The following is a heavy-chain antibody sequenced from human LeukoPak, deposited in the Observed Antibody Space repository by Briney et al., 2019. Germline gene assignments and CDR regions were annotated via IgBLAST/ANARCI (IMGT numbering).Heavy chain of an antibody. CDR3: ARRGVAAADYYFDY. J-gene: IGHJ4*02. V-gene: IGHV4-38-2*01. CDR1: GYSISSGYY. CDR2: IYHSGST. Sequence: SETLSLTCAVSGYSISSGYYWGWIRQPPGRGLEWIGSIYHSGSTYYNPSLKSRVTISVDTSKNQFSLKLSSVTAADTAVYYCARRGVAAADYYFDYWGQGTLVTVSS. D-gene: IGHD6-13*01.